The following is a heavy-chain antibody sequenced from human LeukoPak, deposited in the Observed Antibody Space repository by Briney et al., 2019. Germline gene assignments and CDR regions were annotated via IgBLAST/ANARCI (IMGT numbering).Heavy chain of an antibody. Sequence: GGSLSLSCEASGFTFFNYAMSWVRQAPGKGLQWVSGIGSDSATFYTDSVKGRFTISRDNSKNTVYLHIDSLGAEDTAVYYCAKCMSSTGVCLNFDYWGQGILVAVST. CDR2: IGSDSAT. J-gene: IGHJ4*02. D-gene: IGHD2-21*02. CDR1: GFTFFNYA. CDR3: AKCMSSTGVCLNFDY. V-gene: IGHV3-23*01.